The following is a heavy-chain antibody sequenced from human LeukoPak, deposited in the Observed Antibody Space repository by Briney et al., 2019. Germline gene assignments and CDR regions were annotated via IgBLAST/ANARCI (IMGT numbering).Heavy chain of an antibody. CDR3: AREDSSGWSPSWYFDL. V-gene: IGHV4-39*07. Sequence: SETLSLTCTVSGGSISSYYWSWIRQPPGKGLEWIGSIYYSGSTYYNPSLKSRVTISVDTSKNQFSLKLSSVTAADTAVYYCAREDSSGWSPSWYFDLWGRGTLVTVSS. CDR2: IYYSGST. CDR1: GGSISSYY. J-gene: IGHJ2*01. D-gene: IGHD6-19*01.